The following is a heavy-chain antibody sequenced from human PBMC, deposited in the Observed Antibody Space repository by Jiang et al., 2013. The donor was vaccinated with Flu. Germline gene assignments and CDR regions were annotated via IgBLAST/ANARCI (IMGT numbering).Heavy chain of an antibody. J-gene: IGHJ6*02. CDR3: ARTVVTRPLGYYYYYGMDV. Sequence: GAEVKKPGASVKVSCKASGYTFTGYFIHWVRQAPGQGLEWMGRINPNRGNTNYAQKFQGRVTMTRDTSISTAYMELSRLTSDDTAVYYGARTVVTRPLGYYYYYGMDVWGQGTTVTVSS. V-gene: IGHV1-2*02. CDR1: GYTFTGYF. D-gene: IGHD4-23*01. CDR2: INPNRGNT.